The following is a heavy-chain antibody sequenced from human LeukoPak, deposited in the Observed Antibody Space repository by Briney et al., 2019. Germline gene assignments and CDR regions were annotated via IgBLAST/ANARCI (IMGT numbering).Heavy chain of an antibody. CDR3: ARLRGYSYLLDY. D-gene: IGHD5-18*01. Sequence: ASVKVSCKASGYTFTSYDINWVRQATGQGLEWMGWMNPNSGNTGYAQKFQGRVTMTRNTSISTAYMELSSLRAEDTAVYYCARLRGYSYLLDYWGQGTLVTVSS. CDR2: MNPNSGNT. J-gene: IGHJ4*02. V-gene: IGHV1-8*01. CDR1: GYTFTSYD.